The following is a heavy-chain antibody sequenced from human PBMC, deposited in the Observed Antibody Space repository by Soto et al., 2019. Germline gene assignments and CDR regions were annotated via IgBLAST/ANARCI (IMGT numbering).Heavy chain of an antibody. CDR3: ARTRPYDFWSGYYFGWFDP. J-gene: IGHJ5*02. Sequence: GESLKISCXGSGYSFTSYWIGWVRQMPGKGLEWMGIIYPGDSDNRYSPSFQGQVTISADTSISTAYLQWSSLKASDTAMYYCARTRPYDFWSGYYFGWFDPWGQGTLVTVSS. V-gene: IGHV5-51*01. D-gene: IGHD3-3*01. CDR2: IYPGDSDN. CDR1: GYSFTSYW.